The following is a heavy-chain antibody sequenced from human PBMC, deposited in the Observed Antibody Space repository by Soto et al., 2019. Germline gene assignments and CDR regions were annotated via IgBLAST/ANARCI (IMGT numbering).Heavy chain of an antibody. D-gene: IGHD2-21*01. J-gene: IGHJ1*01. V-gene: IGHV3-74*01. CDR1: GFTFSSYW. CDR2: ISNDGSST. CDR3: ARLLNKSPQN. Sequence: EVQLVESGGGLVQPGGSLRLSCVASGFTFSSYWMHWVRQAPGKGLVWVSSISNDGSSTIYAEPVKGRFTISRDNAKNTLYLQMNSLRAEDTAVYYCARLLNKSPQNWGQGTLVIVSP.